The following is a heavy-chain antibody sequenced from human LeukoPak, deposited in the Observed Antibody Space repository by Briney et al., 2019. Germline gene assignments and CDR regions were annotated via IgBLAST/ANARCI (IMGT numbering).Heavy chain of an antibody. D-gene: IGHD5-12*01. CDR3: ARVGYDGGFDY. V-gene: IGHV3-13*01. CDR1: GFTFSSYD. Sequence: PGGSLRLSCAASGFTFSSYDMHWVRQATGKGLEWVPAIGTAGDTYYPGSVKGRFTISRENAKNSLYLQMNSLRAGDTAVYYRARVGYDGGFDYWGQGTLVTVSS. CDR2: IGTAGDT. J-gene: IGHJ4*02.